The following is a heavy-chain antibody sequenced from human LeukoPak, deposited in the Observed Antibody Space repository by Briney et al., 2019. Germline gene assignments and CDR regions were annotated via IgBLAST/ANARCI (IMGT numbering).Heavy chain of an antibody. J-gene: IGHJ3*02. CDR2: INPNSGGT. Sequence: ASVKVSCKASGYTFTGYYMHWVRQAPGQGLEWMGWINPNSGGTNYAQKFQGRVTMTRDTSISTAYMKLSRLRSDDTAVYYCARGYCSSTSCHRTGDAFDIWGQGTMVTVSS. CDR3: ARGYCSSTSCHRTGDAFDI. D-gene: IGHD2-2*01. CDR1: GYTFTGYY. V-gene: IGHV1-2*02.